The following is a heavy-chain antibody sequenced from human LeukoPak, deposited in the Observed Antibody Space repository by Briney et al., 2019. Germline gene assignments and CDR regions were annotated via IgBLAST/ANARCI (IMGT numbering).Heavy chain of an antibody. D-gene: IGHD3-22*01. Sequence: PGGSLRLSCAGSGFAFSSYAMSWVRQAPGKGLEWVSAISGSAVSTYYADSVKGRFTISRDNSKNTLYLQMNSPRAEDTALYYCAKVRMITMIAYDAFDIWGQGTMVTVSS. CDR2: ISGSAVST. CDR1: GFAFSSYA. V-gene: IGHV3-23*01. CDR3: AKVRMITMIAYDAFDI. J-gene: IGHJ3*02.